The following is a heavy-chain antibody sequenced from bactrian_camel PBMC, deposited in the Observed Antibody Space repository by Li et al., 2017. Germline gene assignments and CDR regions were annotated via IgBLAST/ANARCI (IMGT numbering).Heavy chain of an antibody. CDR3: AADWRFWEWCTLVGNEYNV. J-gene: IGHJ4*01. CDR2: IIHDGDTT. Sequence: QLVESGGGLVQPGGSLRLSCAASGFTFSNYHMSWVRQAPGKGLEWVSRIIHDGDTTSYADSVKGRFTISRDNAKNTLYLQMNSLKPDDTAIYYCAADWRFWEWCTLVGNEYNVWGQGTQVTVS. D-gene: IGHD1*01. V-gene: IGHV3S31*01. CDR1: GFTFSNYH.